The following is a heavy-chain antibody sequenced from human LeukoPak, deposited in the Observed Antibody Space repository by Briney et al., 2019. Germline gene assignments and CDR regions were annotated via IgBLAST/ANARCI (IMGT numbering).Heavy chain of an antibody. J-gene: IGHJ4*02. CDR2: IKIKGDGETT. CDR1: GITFSDYR. D-gene: IGHD3-3*02. Sequence: PVGTLSPSSAASGITFSDYRTSWVPQAPGEGLGWGVRIKIKGDGETTNYKTRVKGTSYISRDKSNNTLSLLMYRLKDEDSATYYCTVRSSIWSEGTLVTVSS. V-gene: IGHV3-15*01. CDR3: TVRSSI.